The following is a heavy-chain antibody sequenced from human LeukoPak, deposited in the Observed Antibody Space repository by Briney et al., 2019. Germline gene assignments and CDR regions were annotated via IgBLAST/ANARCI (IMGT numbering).Heavy chain of an antibody. V-gene: IGHV2-70*04. CDR3: ARTTPTGYLDY. J-gene: IGHJ4*02. CDR1: GFSLSTSGMR. D-gene: IGHD2-8*02. CDR2: IDWDDDK. Sequence: SGPTLVNXTQTLTLTCSFSGFSLSTSGMRVSWIRQPPGKALEWLARIDWDDDKIYSTSLRTRLTLSKDTSKNQVVLTMSNMDPVDTATYYCARTTPTGYLDYWGQRTLVTVSS.